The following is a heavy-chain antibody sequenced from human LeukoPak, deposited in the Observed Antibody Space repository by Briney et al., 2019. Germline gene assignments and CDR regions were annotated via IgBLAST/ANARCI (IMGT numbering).Heavy chain of an antibody. CDR1: GGTFSSYA. D-gene: IGHD3-22*01. Sequence: SVKVPCKASGGTFSSYAISWVRQAPGQGLEWMGGIIPIFGTANYAQKFQGRVTITADESTSTAYMELSSLRSEDTAVYYCARAPPPIYYDSSGYYYFDYWGQGTLVTVSS. V-gene: IGHV1-69*13. CDR3: ARAPPPIYYDSSGYYYFDY. J-gene: IGHJ4*02. CDR2: IIPIFGTA.